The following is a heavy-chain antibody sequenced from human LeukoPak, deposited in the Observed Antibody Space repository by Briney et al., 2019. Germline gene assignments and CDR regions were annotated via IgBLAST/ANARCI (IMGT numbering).Heavy chain of an antibody. CDR1: GFTVSSSY. CDR2: ISGSGGST. D-gene: IGHD3-22*01. J-gene: IGHJ4*02. CDR3: AKDPYYYDSSGPLDY. Sequence: GGSLRLSCAASGFTVSSSYMSWVRQAPGKGLEWVSAISGSGGSTYYADSVKGRFTISRDNSKNTLYLQMNSLRAEDTAVYYCAKDPYYYDSSGPLDYWGQGTLVTVSS. V-gene: IGHV3-23*01.